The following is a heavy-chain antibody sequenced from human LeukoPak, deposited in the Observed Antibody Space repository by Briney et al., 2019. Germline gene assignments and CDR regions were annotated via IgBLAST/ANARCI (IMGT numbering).Heavy chain of an antibody. V-gene: IGHV1-2*04. CDR1: GYTFTGYY. J-gene: IGHJ5*02. D-gene: IGHD3-16*01. Sequence: ASVKVSCKASGYTFTGYYMHWVRQAPGRGLEWMGWINPNSGGTNYAQKFQGWVTMTRDTSISTAYMELSRLRSDDTAVYYCARGGFTFGGVISGEGLNWFDPWGQGTLVTVSS. CDR2: INPNSGGT. CDR3: ARGGFTFGGVISGEGLNWFDP.